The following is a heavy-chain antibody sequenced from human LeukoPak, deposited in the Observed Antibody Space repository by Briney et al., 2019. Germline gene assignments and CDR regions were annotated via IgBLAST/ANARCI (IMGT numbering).Heavy chain of an antibody. CDR2: IYTSGST. J-gene: IGHJ4*02. Sequence: SQTLSLTCTVSGGSISSGSYYWSWIRQPAGKGLEWIGRIYTSGSTNYNPSLKSRVPISVDTSKNQFSLKLNSVTAADTAVYYRARVTSGGYLDSWGQGTLVTVSS. CDR3: ARVTSGGYLDS. D-gene: IGHD3-22*01. CDR1: GGSISSGSYY. V-gene: IGHV4-61*02.